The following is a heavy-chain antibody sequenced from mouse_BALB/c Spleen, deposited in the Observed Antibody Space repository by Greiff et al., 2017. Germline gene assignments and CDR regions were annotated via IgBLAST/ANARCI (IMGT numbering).Heavy chain of an antibody. D-gene: IGHD1-1*01. CDR2: ISNGGGST. V-gene: IGHV5-12-2*01. Sequence: EVKLVESGGGLVQPGGSLKLSCAASGFTFSSYTMSWVRQTPEKRLEWVAYISNGGGSTYYPDTVKGRFTISRDNAKNTLYLQMSSLKSEDTAMYYCARSYDYGSSYTWFAYWGQGTLVTVSA. CDR1: GFTFSSYT. CDR3: ARSYDYGSSYTWFAY. J-gene: IGHJ3*01.